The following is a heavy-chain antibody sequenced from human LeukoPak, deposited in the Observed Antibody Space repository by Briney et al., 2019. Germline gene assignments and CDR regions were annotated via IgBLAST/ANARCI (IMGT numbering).Heavy chain of an antibody. V-gene: IGHV3-23*01. J-gene: IGHJ6*02. CDR1: GFTFSDYG. CDR2: ISASGGST. D-gene: IGHD3-16*01. Sequence: GGSLRLSCAASGFTFSDYGVHWVRQAPGKGLEWVSSISASGGSTYYADSVKGRFTISRDNSKNTLYLQMNSLRAEDTAVYYCATSGESNYYYYGMDVWGQGTTVTVSS. CDR3: ATSGESNYYYYGMDV.